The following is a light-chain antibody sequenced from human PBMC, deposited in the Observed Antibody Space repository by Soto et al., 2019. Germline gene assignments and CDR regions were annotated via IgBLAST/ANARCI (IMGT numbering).Light chain of an antibody. Sequence: VQMTQSPTSLSASIGDRVTITCRAGQTINIYLNWYQQKPGKAPKLLNYATSILQTGVPSRFSGSGSGTDFTLTISSLQPEDFATYYCQQSHSAPRTFGPGTKVEIK. CDR2: ATS. V-gene: IGKV1-39*01. J-gene: IGKJ1*01. CDR1: QTINIY. CDR3: QQSHSAPRT.